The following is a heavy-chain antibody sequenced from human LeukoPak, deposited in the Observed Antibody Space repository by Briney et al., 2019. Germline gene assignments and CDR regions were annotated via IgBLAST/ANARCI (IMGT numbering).Heavy chain of an antibody. CDR2: ISSSSSYI. Sequence: GGTLRLSCAASGFTFSSYSMNWVRQAPGKGLEWVSSISSSSSYIYYADSVKGRFTISRDNAKNSLYLQMNSLRAEDTAVYYCASSPGTTGTTGAYWGQGIRVTVSS. CDR1: GFTFSSYS. CDR3: ASSPGTTGTTGAY. D-gene: IGHD1-1*01. J-gene: IGHJ4*02. V-gene: IGHV3-21*01.